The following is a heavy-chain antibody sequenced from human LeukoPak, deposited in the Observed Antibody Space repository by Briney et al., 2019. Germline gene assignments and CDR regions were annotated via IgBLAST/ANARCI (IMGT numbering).Heavy chain of an antibody. CDR2: INHSGST. J-gene: IGHJ4*02. V-gene: IGHV4-34*01. Sequence: SETLSLTCAVYGGSFSGYYWSWLRQPPGKGLEWIGEINHSGSTNYNPSLKSRVTISVDTSKNQFSLKLSSVTAADTAVYYCARVGYDSSPDYWGQGTLVTVSS. CDR3: ARVGYDSSPDY. D-gene: IGHD3-22*01. CDR1: GGSFSGYY.